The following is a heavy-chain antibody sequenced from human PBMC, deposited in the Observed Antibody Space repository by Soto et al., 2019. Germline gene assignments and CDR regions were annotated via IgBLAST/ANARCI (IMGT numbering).Heavy chain of an antibody. D-gene: IGHD1-20*01. V-gene: IGHV3-21*01. CDR1: GFTISNYA. J-gene: IGHJ4*02. Sequence: GGSLRLSCAASGFTISNYAMSWVRQAPGKGLEWVSYVSSSSTKINYADAVKGRFTISRDNAKNSLYLHMNSLRVEDSAIYYCARFNWNEGSPTLWGPGTQVTVSS. CDR2: VSSSSTKI. CDR3: ARFNWNEGSPTL.